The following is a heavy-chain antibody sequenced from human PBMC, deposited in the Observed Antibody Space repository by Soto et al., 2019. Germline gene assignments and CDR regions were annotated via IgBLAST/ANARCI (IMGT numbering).Heavy chain of an antibody. D-gene: IGHD1-1*01. V-gene: IGHV4-39*01. J-gene: IGHJ2*01. CDR3: FFQAEDGIRLLSPVSAFLLNRSSDL. Sequence: PPGKGLEWIGSIYYSGSTYYNPSLKSRVTISVDTSKNQFSLKLSSVTAADTAVYYFFFQAEDGIRLLSPVSAFLLNRSSDL. CDR2: IYYSGST.